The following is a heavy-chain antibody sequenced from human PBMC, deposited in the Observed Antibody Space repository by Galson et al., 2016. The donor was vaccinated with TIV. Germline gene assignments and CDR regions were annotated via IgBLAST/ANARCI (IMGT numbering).Heavy chain of an antibody. J-gene: IGHJ2*01. D-gene: IGHD5-18*01. V-gene: IGHV1-18*01. CDR1: GYTFNTFG. CDR3: ARSGYTYGGIGLPSSYWYFDL. Sequence: SVKVSCKASGYTFNTFGVSWVRQAPGQGLEWMGWISVYNGETNYAQKFQDRVTLTTDTSTNAAYMELRSLTSDDTAVYYCARSGYTYGGIGLPSSYWYFDLWGRGTLVT. CDR2: ISVYNGET.